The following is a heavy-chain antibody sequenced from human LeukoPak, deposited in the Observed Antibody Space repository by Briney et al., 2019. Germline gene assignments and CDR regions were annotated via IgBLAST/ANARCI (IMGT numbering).Heavy chain of an antibody. V-gene: IGHV3-7*01. CDR2: IKQDGSEK. CDR3: GRGFRLLLFGELFSYYVGY. CDR1: GFTFSSYW. J-gene: IGHJ4*02. D-gene: IGHD3-10*01. Sequence: GGSLRLSCAASGFTFSSYWMSWVRQAPGKGLEWVANIKQDGSEKYYVDSVKGRFTISRDNAKNSLYLQMNSLRAEDTDVYYCGRGFRLLLFGELFSYYVGYWGQGTLVT.